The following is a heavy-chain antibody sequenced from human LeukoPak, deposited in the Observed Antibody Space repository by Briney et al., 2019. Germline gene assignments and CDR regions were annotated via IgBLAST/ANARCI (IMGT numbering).Heavy chain of an antibody. CDR1: GDSVSRSDSY. CDR3: ARRRYYDGSGYLE. Sequence: PSETLSLTCSVSGDSVSRSDSYWDWIRQPPGKGLEWIGTIYHSGRTYYSPSLKGRVTMSVDPSNNQFSLNLRFVTAADTAVYYCARRRYYDGSGYLEWGQGTLLSVSS. J-gene: IGHJ1*01. CDR2: IYHSGRT. V-gene: IGHV4-39*01. D-gene: IGHD3-22*01.